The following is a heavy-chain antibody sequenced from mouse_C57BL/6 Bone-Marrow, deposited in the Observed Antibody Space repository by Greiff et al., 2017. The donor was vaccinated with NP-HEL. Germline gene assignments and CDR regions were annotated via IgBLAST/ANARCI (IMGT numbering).Heavy chain of an antibody. J-gene: IGHJ4*01. CDR3: ARSPPIYYYGSSGDYYAMDY. CDR1: GYTFTSYW. Sequence: QVQLQQLGAELVKPGASVKMSCKASGYTFTSYWITWVKQRPGQGLEWIGDIYPGSGSTNYNEKFKSKATLTVDTSSSTAYMQLNSLTSEDSAVYYCARSPPIYYYGSSGDYYAMDYWGQGTSVTVSS. V-gene: IGHV1-55*01. D-gene: IGHD1-1*01. CDR2: IYPGSGST.